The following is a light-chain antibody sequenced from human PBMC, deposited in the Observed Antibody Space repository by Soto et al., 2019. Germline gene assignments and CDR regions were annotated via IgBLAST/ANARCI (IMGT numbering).Light chain of an antibody. CDR3: QQYDSFSKT. Sequence: DIQMTQSPSTLSASVGDRVTITCWACQSIRSWLAWYQQKPGKAPQLLIYDASNLESGVPSRFSGSGSGTEFTLTVSSLQPDDFATYYCQQYDSFSKTFGRGTKVEVK. CDR2: DAS. CDR1: QSIRSW. J-gene: IGKJ1*01. V-gene: IGKV1-5*01.